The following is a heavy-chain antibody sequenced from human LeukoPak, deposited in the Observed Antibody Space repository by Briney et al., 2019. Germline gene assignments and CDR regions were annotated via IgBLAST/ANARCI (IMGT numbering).Heavy chain of an antibody. CDR3: AKGSYYDSSGSFYFDY. CDR1: GFTFSSYT. J-gene: IGHJ4*02. V-gene: IGHV3-23*01. CDR2: VSGSGGNI. D-gene: IGHD3-22*01. Sequence: GGSLRLSCAASGFTFSSYTMSWVRQAPGKGLEWVSGVSGSGGNIHYTDSVKGRFTISRDNSKNTLYVQVNSLGTEDTAAYYCAKGSYYDSSGSFYFDYWGQGTLVTVSS.